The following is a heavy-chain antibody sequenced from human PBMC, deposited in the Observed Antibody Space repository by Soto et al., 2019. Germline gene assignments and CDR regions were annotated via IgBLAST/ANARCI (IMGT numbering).Heavy chain of an antibody. CDR2: IYYSGST. D-gene: IGHD6-25*01. CDR1: GGSISSYY. V-gene: IGHV4-59*01. CDR3: ARGGSENRFDP. J-gene: IGHJ5*02. Sequence: SETLSLTCTVSGGSISSYYWSWIRQPPGKGLEWIGYIYYSGSTNYNPSLKSRVTISVDTSRNQFSLKLSSVTAADTAVYYCARGGSENRFDPWGQGTLVTVSS.